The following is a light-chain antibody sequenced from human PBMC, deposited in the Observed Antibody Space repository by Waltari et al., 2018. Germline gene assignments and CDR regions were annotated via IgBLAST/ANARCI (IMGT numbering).Light chain of an antibody. V-gene: IGLV1-44*01. CDR1: SSNLGSNT. CDR2: SNN. Sequence: QSVLTQPPSASGTPGQRVTISCSGSSSNLGSNTVNWYQQLPGTAPKLLIYSNNQRPSGVPDRFSGSKSGNTASLTISGLQAEDEADYYCSSYTSSSTLVFGSGTKVTVL. J-gene: IGLJ6*01. CDR3: SSYTSSSTLV.